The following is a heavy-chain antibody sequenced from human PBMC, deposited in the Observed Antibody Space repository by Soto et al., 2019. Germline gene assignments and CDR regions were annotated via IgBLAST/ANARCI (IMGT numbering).Heavy chain of an antibody. Sequence: PGESLKISCKGSGYSFTSYWIGWVRQMPGKGLESMGIIYPGDSDTRYSPSFQGQVTISADKSISTAYLQWSSLKASDTAMYYCARTAAAGKYYSGMDVWGQGTTVTVS. CDR2: IYPGDSDT. CDR3: ARTAAAGKYYSGMDV. J-gene: IGHJ6*02. D-gene: IGHD6-13*01. CDR1: GYSFTSYW. V-gene: IGHV5-51*01.